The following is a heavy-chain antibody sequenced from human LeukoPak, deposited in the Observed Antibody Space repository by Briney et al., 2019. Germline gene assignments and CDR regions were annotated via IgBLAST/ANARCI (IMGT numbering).Heavy chain of an antibody. CDR3: ARLAYYYMDV. Sequence: TLSLTCTVSGGSISSYYWSWIRQPPGKGLEWIGYIYYNGSTNYNPSLKSRVTISVDTSKNQFSLKLSSVTAADTAVYYCARLAYYYMDVWGKGTTSTVSS. J-gene: IGHJ6*03. V-gene: IGHV4-59*08. CDR2: IYYNGST. CDR1: GGSISSYY.